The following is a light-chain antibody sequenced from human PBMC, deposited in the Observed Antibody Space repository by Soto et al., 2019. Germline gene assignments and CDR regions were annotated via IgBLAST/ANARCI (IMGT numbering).Light chain of an antibody. Sequence: EIVLTQSPATLSLSPGERATLSCGASQSVSSSSLAWYQQKPGLAPRLLIYDASSRATGIPDRFSGSGSGTDVTLTISRLEPEDFAVYYCQQYGSSPYTFGQGTKLEIK. CDR1: QSVSSSS. CDR3: QQYGSSPYT. CDR2: DAS. V-gene: IGKV3D-20*01. J-gene: IGKJ2*01.